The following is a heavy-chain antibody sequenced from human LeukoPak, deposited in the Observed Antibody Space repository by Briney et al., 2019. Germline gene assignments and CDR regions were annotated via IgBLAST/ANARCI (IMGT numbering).Heavy chain of an antibody. CDR1: GFSFSSYA. Sequence: GGSLRLSCAASGFSFSSYAMSWVRQAPGKGLEWVSAIICSGGSTFYADSVKGRFTISRDNAKNTLYLQMNTLRAEDTAVYCCKNASYSSGWYGGGSSWGQGTLVTVSS. CDR3: KNASYSSGWYGGGSS. J-gene: IGHJ5*02. CDR2: IICSGGST. V-gene: IGHV3-23*01. D-gene: IGHD6-19*01.